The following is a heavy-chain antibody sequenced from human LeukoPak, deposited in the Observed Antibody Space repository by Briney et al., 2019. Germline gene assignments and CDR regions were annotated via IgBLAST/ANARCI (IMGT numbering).Heavy chain of an antibody. CDR3: ALVVPAASDAFDI. CDR2: INPKSGVT. CDR1: GYTFTDYN. D-gene: IGHD2-2*01. V-gene: IGHV1-2*02. J-gene: IGHJ3*02. Sequence: ASVKVSCKASGYTFTDYNMHWVRQAPGQGLEWMGWINPKSGVTNYAQKFQGRVSMTRDTSINTAYMDLSRLRSDDTAVYYCALVVPAASDAFDIWGQGTMVTVSS.